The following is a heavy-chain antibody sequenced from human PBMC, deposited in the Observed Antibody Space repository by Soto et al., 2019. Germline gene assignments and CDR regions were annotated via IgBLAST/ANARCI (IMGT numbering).Heavy chain of an antibody. V-gene: IGHV3-30-3*01. CDR2: ISYDGSNK. CDR1: GFTFSSYA. J-gene: IGHJ2*01. D-gene: IGHD4-4*01. CDR3: ARPLWRDDYNWGYFDL. Sequence: QVQLEESGGGVVQPGRSLRLSCAASGFTFSSYAMHWVRQVPCKGLEWVAVISYDGSNKYYADSVKGRFTISRDNSKNTLYLQMNSLRAEDTAVYYCARPLWRDDYNWGYFDLWGRGTLVTVSS.